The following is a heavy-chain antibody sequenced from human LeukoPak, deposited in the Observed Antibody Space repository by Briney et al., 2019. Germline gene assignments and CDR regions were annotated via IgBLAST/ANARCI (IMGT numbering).Heavy chain of an antibody. CDR1: GYTFTSYA. CDR2: INAGNGNT. D-gene: IGHD6-19*01. J-gene: IGHJ4*02. CDR3: ARAFSSGWYPYSIGGLWFDY. V-gene: IGHV1-3*01. Sequence: VASVKVCCKASGYTFTSYAMHWVRQAPGQRLEWMRWINAGNGNTKYSQKFQGRVTITRDTSASTAYMELSSLRSEDTAVYYCARAFSSGWYPYSIGGLWFDYWGQGTLVTVSS.